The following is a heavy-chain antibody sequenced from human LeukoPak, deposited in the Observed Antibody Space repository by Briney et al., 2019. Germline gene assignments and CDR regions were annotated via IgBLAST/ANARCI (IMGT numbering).Heavy chain of an antibody. D-gene: IGHD2-21*02. V-gene: IGHV3-33*01. CDR3: AREGQAVVVTPFFDY. Sequence: GGSLRLSCAASGFTFSSYGMHWVRQAPGKGLEWVAVLWYDGSNKYYADPVKGRFTISRDNSKNTLYLQMNSLRAENTAVYYCAREGQAVVVTPFFDYWGQGTLVTVSS. CDR1: GFTFSSYG. J-gene: IGHJ4*02. CDR2: LWYDGSNK.